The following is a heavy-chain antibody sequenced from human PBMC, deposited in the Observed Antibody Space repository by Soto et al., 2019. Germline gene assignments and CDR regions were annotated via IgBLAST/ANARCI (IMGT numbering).Heavy chain of an antibody. D-gene: IGHD3-3*01. J-gene: IGHJ6*02. CDR3: AKDFTGLWSGYYENPHGMDV. Sequence: GGSLRLSCAASGFTFSSYAMSWVRQAPGKGLEWVSAISGSGGSTYYADSVKGRFTISRDNSKNTLYLQMNSLRAEDTAVYYCAKDFTGLWSGYYENPHGMDVWGQGTTVTVSS. CDR2: ISGSGGST. CDR1: GFTFSSYA. V-gene: IGHV3-23*01.